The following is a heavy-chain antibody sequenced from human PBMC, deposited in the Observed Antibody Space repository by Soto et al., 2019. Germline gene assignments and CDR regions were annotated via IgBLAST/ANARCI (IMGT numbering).Heavy chain of an antibody. V-gene: IGHV4-30-2*01. CDR1: GGSISSGGYS. CDR2: IYHSGST. D-gene: IGHD6-6*01. CDR3: ARQLARNWFDT. J-gene: IGHJ5*02. Sequence: LSLTCAVSGGSISSGGYSWSWIRQPPGKGLEWIGYIYHSGSTYYNPSLKSRVTISVDRSKNQLSLKLSSVTAADTAVYYCARQLARNWFDTWGQGTLVTVSS.